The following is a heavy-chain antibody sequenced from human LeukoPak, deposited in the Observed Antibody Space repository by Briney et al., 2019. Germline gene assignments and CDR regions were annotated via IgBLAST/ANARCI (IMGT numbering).Heavy chain of an antibody. CDR2: ISNRGSP. CDR1: GFSISSDDC. D-gene: IGHD2-15*01. V-gene: IGHV4-38-2*02. J-gene: IGHJ5*02. Sequence: SETLSLTCLVSGFSISSDDCWGWIRQPPGKGLEWIGSISNRGSPYYNPSLKSRVTMSVDTPNNHFSLRLSSVTAADTAVYYCVRDGGFYYTASPNSWFDPWGQGTLVAVSS. CDR3: VRDGGFYYTASPNSWFDP.